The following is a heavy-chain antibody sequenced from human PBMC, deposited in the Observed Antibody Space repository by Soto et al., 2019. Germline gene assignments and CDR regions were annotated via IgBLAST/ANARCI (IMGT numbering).Heavy chain of an antibody. CDR1: GFTFSSYG. V-gene: IGHV3-33*01. CDR2: IWYDGSNK. D-gene: IGHD4-17*01. J-gene: IGHJ2*01. Sequence: QVQLVESGGGVVQPGRSLRLSCAASGFTFSSYGMHWVRQAPGKGLEWVAVIWYDGSNKYYADSVKGRFTISRDNSKNTLYLQMSSLRAEDTAVYYCARDMTTVIRPVNWYFDLWGRGTLVTVSS. CDR3: ARDMTTVIRPVNWYFDL.